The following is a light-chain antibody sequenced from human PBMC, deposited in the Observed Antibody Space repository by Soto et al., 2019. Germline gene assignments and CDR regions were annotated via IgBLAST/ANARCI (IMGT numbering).Light chain of an antibody. V-gene: IGLV1-44*01. J-gene: IGLJ3*02. CDR1: SSNIGSNT. Sequence: QSALTQPPSASGTPGQRVTISCSGSSSNIGSNTVNWYQQLPGTAPKLLIYRTHQRPSGDPDRFSGSKSGTSASLAISGLQSEDEADYYCAAWDDSLNGWVFGGGTKVTVL. CDR3: AAWDDSLNGWV. CDR2: RTH.